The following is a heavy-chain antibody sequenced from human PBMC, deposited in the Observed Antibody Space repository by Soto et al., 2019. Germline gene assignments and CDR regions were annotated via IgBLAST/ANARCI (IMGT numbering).Heavy chain of an antibody. CDR3: ARVALSGGGWLDP. J-gene: IGHJ5*02. D-gene: IGHD1-26*01. CDR2: INPRGGST. CDR1: GYTFTSYY. Sequence: QVQLVQSGAEVKKPGASVNVSCKASGYTFTSYYMHWVRQAPVQGLEWMGIINPRGGSTTYAQKFQGRVTVTRDTSTSTVYMELSNLRSDDTAIYYCARVALSGGGWLDPWGQGTLVTVSS. V-gene: IGHV1-46*01.